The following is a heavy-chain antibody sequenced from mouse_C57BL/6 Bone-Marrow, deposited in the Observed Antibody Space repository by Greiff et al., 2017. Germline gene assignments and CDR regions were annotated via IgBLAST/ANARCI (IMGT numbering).Heavy chain of an antibody. CDR2: IYPRSGNT. V-gene: IGHV1-81*01. CDR3: ASGRITTVVSPFAY. CDR1: GYTFTSYG. Sequence: QVQLQQSGAELARPGASVKLSCKASGYTFTSYGISWVKQRTGQGLEWIGEIYPRSGNTDYNEKFQGKATLTADKYDRPACIELRSLTSEDSAVYFCASGRITTVVSPFAYWGQGTLVTVSA. J-gene: IGHJ3*01. D-gene: IGHD1-1*01.